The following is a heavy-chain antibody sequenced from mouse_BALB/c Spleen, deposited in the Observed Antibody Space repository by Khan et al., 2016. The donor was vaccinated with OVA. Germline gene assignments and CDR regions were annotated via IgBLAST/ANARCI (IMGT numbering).Heavy chain of an antibody. V-gene: IGHV1S135*01. CDR1: GYSFTSYY. J-gene: IGHJ3*01. CDR2: IDPFNGGT. CDR3: SSGGFGY. Sequence: VQLQQSGPELMKPGASVKISCKASGYSFTSYYIHWVRQSHGKSLEWIGYIDPFNGGTDYNQKFKGKATLTADKSSSTAYMHLSSLTSEDSAVYCCSSGGFGYWGQGTLVTVSA.